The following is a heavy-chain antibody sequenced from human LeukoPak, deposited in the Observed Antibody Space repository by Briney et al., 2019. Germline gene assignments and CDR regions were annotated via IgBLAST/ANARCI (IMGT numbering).Heavy chain of an antibody. CDR1: GYSITSGYY. D-gene: IGHD2-2*01. J-gene: IGHJ4*02. CDR2: IYYSGST. CDR3: ARHLLDIVVVYFDY. V-gene: IGHV4-38-2*01. Sequence: PSETLSLTCAVSGYSITSGYYWGWIRQPPGKGLGWIGSIYYSGSTYYNPSLKRRVTISVDTSKNQFSLKLSSVTAADTAVYYCARHLLDIVVVYFDYWGQGTLVTVSS.